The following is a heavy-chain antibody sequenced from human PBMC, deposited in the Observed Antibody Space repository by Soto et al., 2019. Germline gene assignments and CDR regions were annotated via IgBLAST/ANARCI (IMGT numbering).Heavy chain of an antibody. D-gene: IGHD3-22*01. V-gene: IGHV1-69*13. J-gene: IGHJ5*02. Sequence: SVPVSFQASGGTFRSYAIIWLRQAPGQGLEWMGGIIPLFGPANHAQKSQGRVTSTADESTSTAYMELSSQRSEDTGVYCCAISITMIGSWYDPWGQGTLVNVSS. CDR2: IIPLFGPA. CDR1: GGTFRSYA. CDR3: AISITMIGSWYDP.